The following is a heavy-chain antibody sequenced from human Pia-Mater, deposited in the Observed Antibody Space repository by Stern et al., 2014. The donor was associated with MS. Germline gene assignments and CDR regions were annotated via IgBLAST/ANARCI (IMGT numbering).Heavy chain of an antibody. J-gene: IGHJ3*02. CDR1: GFTFTGDY. D-gene: IGHD3-22*01. Sequence: QVQLGQSGVEVKNPPPPPTLSSKASGFTFTGDYIHWVRQAPGQGLEWMGGIDTSGGRTTYAQKFQGRVTMTTDTSSSTVYMDLSSLRSEDTAVYFCARGVYDPGSFDIWGQGTMVTVSS. CDR3: ARGVYDPGSFDI. V-gene: IGHV1-46*01. CDR2: IDTSGGRT.